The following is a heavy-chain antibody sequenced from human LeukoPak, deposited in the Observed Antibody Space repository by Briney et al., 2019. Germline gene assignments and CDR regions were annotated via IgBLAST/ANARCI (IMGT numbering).Heavy chain of an antibody. Sequence: SETLSLTCTVSGYSISSGYYWGWIRQPPGKGLEWIGSIYHSGSTYYNPSLKSRVTISVDTSKNQFSLKLSSVTAADTAVYYCAWGPLYCSSTSCPPDYWGQGTLVTVSS. CDR2: IYHSGST. J-gene: IGHJ4*02. CDR1: GYSISSGYY. V-gene: IGHV4-38-2*02. D-gene: IGHD2-2*01. CDR3: AWGPLYCSSTSCPPDY.